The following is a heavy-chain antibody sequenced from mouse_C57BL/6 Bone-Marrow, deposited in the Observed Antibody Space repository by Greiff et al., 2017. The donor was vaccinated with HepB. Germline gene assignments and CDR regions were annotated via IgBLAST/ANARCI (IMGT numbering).Heavy chain of an antibody. V-gene: IGHV10-1*01. Sequence: EVQGVESGGGLVQPKGSLKLSCAASGFSFNTYAMNWVRQAPGKGLEWVARIRSKSNNYATYYADSVKDRFTISRDDSESMLYLQMNNLKTEDTAMYYCGRLGRAMDYWGQGTSVTVSS. J-gene: IGHJ4*01. CDR1: GFSFNTYA. CDR3: GRLGRAMDY. CDR2: IRSKSNNYAT.